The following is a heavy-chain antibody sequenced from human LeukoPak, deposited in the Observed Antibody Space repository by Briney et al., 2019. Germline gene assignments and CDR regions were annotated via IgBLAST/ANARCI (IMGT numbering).Heavy chain of an antibody. CDR3: AREDYYDSSGYYYED. CDR1: GFTVSSNY. D-gene: IGHD3-22*01. J-gene: IGHJ4*02. V-gene: IGHV3-53*01. CDR2: IYSGGST. Sequence: GGSLRLSCAASGFTVSSNYMSWVRQAPGKGLEWVSVIYSGGSTYYADSVKGRFTISRDHSKNTLYLQMNSLRAEDTAVYYCAREDYYDSSGYYYEDWGQGTLVTVSS.